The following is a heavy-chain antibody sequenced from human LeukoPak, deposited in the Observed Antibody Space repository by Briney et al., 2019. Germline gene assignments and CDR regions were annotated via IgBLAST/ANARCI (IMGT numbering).Heavy chain of an antibody. CDR1: GFSFSSYG. J-gene: IGHJ4*02. CDR2: ISSDGNNK. Sequence: GGSLRLSCAASGFSFSSYGMHWVRQAPGKGLEWVAVISSDGNNKDYADSLKGRFTISRDNSKNTLYLQMNSLRAEDTAVYYCAKEESYHFDYWGQGTLVTVSS. V-gene: IGHV3-30*18. D-gene: IGHD1-26*01. CDR3: AKEESYHFDY.